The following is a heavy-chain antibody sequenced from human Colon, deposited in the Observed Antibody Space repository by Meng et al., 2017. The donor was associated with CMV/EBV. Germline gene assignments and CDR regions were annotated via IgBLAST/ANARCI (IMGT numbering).Heavy chain of an antibody. CDR3: ARGKQAGFDL. CDR2: IIPMFGSP. J-gene: IGHJ5*02. V-gene: IGHV1-69*01. Sequence: PPGESGARVETLGSSVKVSCKASGVPFDTSTFHWVRQATGQGLEWMGGIIPMFGSPSYSQKFRGRVTITADELEVNSLRSEDTAVYYCARGKQAGFDLWGQGTLVTVSS. D-gene: IGHD6-13*01. CDR1: GVPFDTST.